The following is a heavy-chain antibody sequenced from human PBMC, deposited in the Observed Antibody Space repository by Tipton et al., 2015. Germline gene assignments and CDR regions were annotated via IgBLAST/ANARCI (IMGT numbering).Heavy chain of an antibody. D-gene: IGHD2-2*01. Sequence: QSGAEVKKPGESLKISCRGSGYGFASYWIGWVRQMPGKGLEWMGMVYPGDSDTRYSPSFQGQVTISADKSISTAYLQWGSLKASDTAIYFCARPPADLFDGLVYQEDYWGQGTLVTVSS. CDR1: GYGFASYW. V-gene: IGHV5-51*01. CDR2: VYPGDSDT. CDR3: ARPPADLFDGLVYQEDY. J-gene: IGHJ4*02.